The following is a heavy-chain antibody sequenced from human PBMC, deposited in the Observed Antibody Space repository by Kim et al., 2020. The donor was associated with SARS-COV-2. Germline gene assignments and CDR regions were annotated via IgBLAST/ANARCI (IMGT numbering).Heavy chain of an antibody. CDR2: IYYSGST. J-gene: IGHJ6*02. CDR3: ARDRIVVVAATDGMDV. V-gene: IGHV4-39*07. CDR1: GGSISSSSYY. Sequence: SETLSLTCTVSGGSISSSSYYWGWIRQPPGKGLEWIGSIYYSGSTYYNPSLKSRVTISVDTSKNQFSLKLSSVNAADTAVYYCARDRIVVVAATDGMDVWGQGTTVTVSS. D-gene: IGHD2-15*01.